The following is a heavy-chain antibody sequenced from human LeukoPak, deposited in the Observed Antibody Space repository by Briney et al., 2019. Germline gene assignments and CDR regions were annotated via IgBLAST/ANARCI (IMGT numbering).Heavy chain of an antibody. Sequence: GGSLRLSCAASGFTFSSYAMHWVRQAPGKGLEWVAVTSYDGSNKYYADSVKGRFTISRDNSKNTLFLQMNSLRAEDTAVYYCAKGSANARPYYFDYWGQGTLVTVSS. V-gene: IGHV3-30-3*01. CDR2: TSYDGSNK. D-gene: IGHD2-15*01. J-gene: IGHJ4*02. CDR3: AKGSANARPYYFDY. CDR1: GFTFSSYA.